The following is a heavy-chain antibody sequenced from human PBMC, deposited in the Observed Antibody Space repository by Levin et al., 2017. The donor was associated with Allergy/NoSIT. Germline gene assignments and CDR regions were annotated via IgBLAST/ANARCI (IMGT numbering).Heavy chain of an antibody. V-gene: IGHV3-48*02. Sequence: GGSLRLSCAASGFTFSSYSMNWVRQAPGKGLEWVSYISSSSTTIYYADSVKGRFSISRDNAENSLYLQTNSLGDEDTALYYCVRGIVGSSSASGGQGTLVTVSS. J-gene: IGHJ4*02. CDR2: ISSSSTTI. CDR3: VRGIVGSSSAS. D-gene: IGHD1-26*01. CDR1: GFTFSSYS.